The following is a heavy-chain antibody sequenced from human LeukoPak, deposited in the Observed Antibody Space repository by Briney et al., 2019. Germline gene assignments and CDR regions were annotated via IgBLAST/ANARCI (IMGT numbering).Heavy chain of an antibody. CDR1: GYAFTGYY. CDR2: INPNSGGT. D-gene: IGHD6-19*01. CDR3: AKGRVVAGSKSLTYHWFDP. Sequence: ASVKVSCKASGYAFTGYYIHWVRQAPGQGLEWMGRINPNSGGTKYAQKFQGRVTMTRDTSITTAYMGLSRLRSDDTAVYYCAKGRVVAGSKSLTYHWFDPWGQGTLVTVSS. V-gene: IGHV1-2*06. J-gene: IGHJ5*02.